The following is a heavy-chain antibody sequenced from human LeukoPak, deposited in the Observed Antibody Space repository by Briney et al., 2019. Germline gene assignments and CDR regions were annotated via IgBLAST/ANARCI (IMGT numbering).Heavy chain of an antibody. J-gene: IGHJ3*02. V-gene: IGHV4-34*01. CDR3: ARRRGWFGELWNFDI. Sequence: SETLSLTCAVSGGSFSGYYWSWIRQPPGKGLEWIGEINHSGSTNYNPSLKSRVTISVDTSKNQFSLKLSSVTAADTAVYYCARRRGWFGELWNFDIWDQGTMVTVSS. CDR2: INHSGST. D-gene: IGHD3-10*01. CDR1: GGSFSGYY.